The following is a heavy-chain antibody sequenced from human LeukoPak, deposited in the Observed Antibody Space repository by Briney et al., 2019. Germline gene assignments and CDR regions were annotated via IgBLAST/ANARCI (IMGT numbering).Heavy chain of an antibody. V-gene: IGHV4-34*01. CDR1: GGSFSGYY. CDR2: INHDGRT. Sequence: ASETLSLTCAVYGGSFSGYYWSWIRQPPGKGLEWIGEINHDGRTNYNPSLKSRVTISADTSKNQFSLKLSSVTAADTAVYYCARGLGTMIVVVITTHSRDRSYNWFDPWGQGTLVTVSS. CDR3: ARGLGTMIVVVITTHSRDRSYNWFDP. D-gene: IGHD3-22*01. J-gene: IGHJ5*02.